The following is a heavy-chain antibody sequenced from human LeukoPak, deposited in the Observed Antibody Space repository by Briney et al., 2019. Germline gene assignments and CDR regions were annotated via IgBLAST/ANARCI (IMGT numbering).Heavy chain of an antibody. V-gene: IGHV1-69*13. CDR2: IIPIFGTA. D-gene: IGHD3-22*01. CDR3: ARVEGYFFGGYYVDY. J-gene: IGHJ4*02. Sequence: GASVKVSCKASGGTFSSYAISWVRQAPGQGLEWMGGIIPIFGTANYAQKFQGRVTITADESTSTAYMELSSLRSEDTAVYYCARVEGYFFGGYYVDYWGQGTLVTVSS. CDR1: GGTFSSYA.